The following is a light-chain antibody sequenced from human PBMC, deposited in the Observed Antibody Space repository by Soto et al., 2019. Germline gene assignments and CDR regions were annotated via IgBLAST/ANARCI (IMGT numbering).Light chain of an antibody. J-gene: IGKJ2*01. CDR1: QSVRGNY. CDR2: GSS. Sequence: EIVLTQSPGTLSLSPGERATLSCGASQSVRGNYLAWYQHKPGQAPRLLIYGSSTRATGIPDRFRATGSGTDFTLTLSRLEPEDSSVYWCQQYGGSPPYTFGQGTKVEIK. V-gene: IGKV3-20*01. CDR3: QQYGGSPPYT.